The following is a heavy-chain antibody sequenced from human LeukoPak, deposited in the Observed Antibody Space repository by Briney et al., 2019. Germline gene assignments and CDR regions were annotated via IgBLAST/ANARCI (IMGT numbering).Heavy chain of an antibody. CDR2: ISYDGSNK. J-gene: IGHJ4*02. Sequence: AGGSLRLSCTASGFTFCDYAMSWFRQAPGKGLEGVAVISYDGSNKYYADSVKGRFTISRDNSKNTLYLQMNSLRAEDTAVYYCARGTAMVDYWGQGTLVTVSS. D-gene: IGHD5-18*01. CDR3: ARGTAMVDY. CDR1: GFTFCDYA. V-gene: IGHV3-30-3*01.